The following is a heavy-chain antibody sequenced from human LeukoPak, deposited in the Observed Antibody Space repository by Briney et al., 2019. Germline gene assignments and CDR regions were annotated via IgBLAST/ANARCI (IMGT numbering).Heavy chain of an antibody. Sequence: PSETLSLTCTVSGGSISSYYCSWIRQPPGKGLEWIGYIYYSGSTNYNPSLKSRVTISVDTSKNQFSLKLSSVTAADTAVYYCARETTYDFWSGSPSDWFDPWGQGTLVTVSS. D-gene: IGHD3-3*01. CDR1: GGSISSYY. J-gene: IGHJ5*02. CDR2: IYYSGST. CDR3: ARETTYDFWSGSPSDWFDP. V-gene: IGHV4-59*01.